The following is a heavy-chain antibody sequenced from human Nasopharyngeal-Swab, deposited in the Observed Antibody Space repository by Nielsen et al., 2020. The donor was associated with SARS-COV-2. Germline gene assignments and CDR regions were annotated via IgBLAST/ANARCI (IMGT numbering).Heavy chain of an antibody. CDR3: ARDFLLDRVPNWLDP. CDR2: IKQDGSEK. J-gene: IGHJ5*02. V-gene: IGHV3-7*01. Sequence: GESLKISCAASGFTFSSYWMSWVRQAPGKGLEWVANIKQDGSEKYYVDSVKGRFTISRDNAKNSLYLQMNSLRAEDTAVYYCARDFLLDRVPNWLDPWGQGTLVTVSS. CDR1: GFTFSSYW. D-gene: IGHD2-2*03.